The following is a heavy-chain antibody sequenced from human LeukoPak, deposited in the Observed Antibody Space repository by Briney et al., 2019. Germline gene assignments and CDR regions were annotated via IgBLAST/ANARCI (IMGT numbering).Heavy chain of an antibody. J-gene: IGHJ5*02. Sequence: ASVKVSCKASGYTFTSYGISWVRQAPGQGLEWMGWISAYNGNTNYAQKLQGRVTMTTDTSTSTAYMELRSLRSDDTAVYYCARDRLGLVLGRVNWFDPWGQRTLVTVSS. CDR3: ARDRLGLVLGRVNWFDP. CDR1: GYTFTSYG. V-gene: IGHV1-18*01. CDR2: ISAYNGNT. D-gene: IGHD6-19*01.